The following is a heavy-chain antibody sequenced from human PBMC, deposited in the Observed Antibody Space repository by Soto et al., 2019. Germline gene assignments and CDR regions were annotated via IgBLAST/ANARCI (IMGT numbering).Heavy chain of an antibody. V-gene: IGHV3-11*06. D-gene: IGHD2-15*01. CDR1: GFTFSDYY. CDR3: ARDLGYCSGGSCYTPLDV. Sequence: PGGSLRLSCAASGFTFSDYYMSWIRQAPGKGLEWVSYISSSSSYTNYADSVKGRFTISRDNAKNSLYLQMNSLRAEDTAVYYCARDLGYCSGGSCYTPLDVWGQGTTVTVSS. CDR2: ISSSSSYT. J-gene: IGHJ6*02.